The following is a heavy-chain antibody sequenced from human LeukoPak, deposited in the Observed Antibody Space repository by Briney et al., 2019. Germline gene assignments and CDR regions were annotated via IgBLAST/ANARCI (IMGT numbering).Heavy chain of an antibody. J-gene: IGHJ6*03. D-gene: IGHD3-10*01. CDR2: IIPIFGTA. V-gene: IGHV1-69*13. Sequence: GASVKVSCKASGGTFSSYAISWVRQAPGQGLEWMGGIIPIFGTANYAQKFQGRVTITADESTSTAYMELSSLRSEDTAVYYCARSAQLWFGELLNYYYYMDVWGKGTTVTVSS. CDR1: GGTFSSYA. CDR3: ARSAQLWFGELLNYYYYMDV.